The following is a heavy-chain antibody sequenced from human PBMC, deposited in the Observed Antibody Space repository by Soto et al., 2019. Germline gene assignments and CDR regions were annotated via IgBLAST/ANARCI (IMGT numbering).Heavy chain of an antibody. V-gene: IGHV3-9*01. CDR1: GFTFDDYA. J-gene: IGHJ6*02. D-gene: IGHD3-22*01. Sequence: GGSLRLSCAASGFTFDDYAMHWVRQAPGKGLEWVSGISWNSGSIGYADSVKGRFTISRDNAKNSLYLQMNSLRAEDTALYYCAKDFTEGDDSSGYYYYYYYGMDVWGQGTTVTVSS. CDR3: AKDFTEGDDSSGYYYYYYYGMDV. CDR2: ISWNSGSI.